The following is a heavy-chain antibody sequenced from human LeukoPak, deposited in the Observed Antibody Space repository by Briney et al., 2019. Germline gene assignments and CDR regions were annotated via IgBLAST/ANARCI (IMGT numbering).Heavy chain of an antibody. CDR3: VRPHLRRDYYYYYGMDV. J-gene: IGHJ6*04. CDR2: INHSGST. Sequence: SETLSLTCAVYGGSFSGYYWSWIRQPPGKGLEWIGEINHSGSTNYNPSLKSRVTISVDTSKNQFSLKLSSVTAADTAVYYCVRPHLRRDYYYYYGMDVWGKGTTVTVSS. CDR1: GGSFSGYY. V-gene: IGHV4-34*01.